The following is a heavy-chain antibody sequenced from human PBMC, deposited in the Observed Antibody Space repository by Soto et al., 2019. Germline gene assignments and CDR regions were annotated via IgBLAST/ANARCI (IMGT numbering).Heavy chain of an antibody. D-gene: IGHD1-20*01. J-gene: IGHJ4*02. V-gene: IGHV3-7*01. CDR1: GFTFSSYW. CDR2: IKQDGSEK. Sequence: GGSLRLSCAASGFTFSSYWMSWVRQAPGKGLEWVANIKQDGSEKYYVDSVKGRFTISRDNAKNSLYLQMNSLRAEDTAVYYCARDVGISGAGATFDYWGQGTLVTVSS. CDR3: ARDVGISGAGATFDY.